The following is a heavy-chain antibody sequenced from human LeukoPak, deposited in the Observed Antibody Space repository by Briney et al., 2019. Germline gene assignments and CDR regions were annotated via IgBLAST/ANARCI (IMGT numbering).Heavy chain of an antibody. CDR2: ISGGGVAI. D-gene: IGHD3-22*01. CDR1: GFTFSNHA. Sequence: GGSLRLSCAASGFTFSNHAMSWVRQAPGKGLQWVSAISGGGVAIYYADSVKGRFTISRDNSRNTLYLQMNSLRAEDTAVYYCAKDGFDYYDSSGYYYFNYWGQGTLVTVSS. J-gene: IGHJ4*02. CDR3: AKDGFDYYDSSGYYYFNY. V-gene: IGHV3-23*01.